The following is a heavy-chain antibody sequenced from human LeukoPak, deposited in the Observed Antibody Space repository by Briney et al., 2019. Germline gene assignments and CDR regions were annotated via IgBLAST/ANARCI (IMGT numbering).Heavy chain of an antibody. V-gene: IGHV4-31*03. J-gene: IGHJ3*02. CDR3: ARGWELLSGGAFGI. Sequence: SQTLSLTCTVSGGSISSGGYYWSWIRQHPGKGLEWIGYIYYSGSTYYNPSLKSRVTISVDTSKNQFSLKLSSVTAADTAVYYCARGWELLSGGAFGIWGQGTMVTVSS. CDR1: GGSISSGGYY. CDR2: IYYSGST. D-gene: IGHD1-26*01.